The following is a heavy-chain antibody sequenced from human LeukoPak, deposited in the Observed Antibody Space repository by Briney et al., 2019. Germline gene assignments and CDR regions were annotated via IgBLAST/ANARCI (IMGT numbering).Heavy chain of an antibody. Sequence: GGSLRLSCAASGFTFSSYAMSWVRQAPGKGLEWVSAISGSGGSTYYADSVKGRFTISRDNSKNTLYLQMNSLRAEDTAVYYCAKGVYDSSGYYLSYWGQGTLVTVSS. V-gene: IGHV3-23*01. D-gene: IGHD3-22*01. CDR2: ISGSGGST. CDR3: AKGVYDSSGYYLSY. CDR1: GFTFSSYA. J-gene: IGHJ4*02.